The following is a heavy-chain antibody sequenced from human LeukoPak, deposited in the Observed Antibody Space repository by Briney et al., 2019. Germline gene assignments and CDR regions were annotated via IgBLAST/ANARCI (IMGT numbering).Heavy chain of an antibody. CDR1: GFTFSSYG. CDR3: ARPLGGSYLWDY. CDR2: IWYDGSNK. V-gene: IGHV3-33*01. J-gene: IGHJ4*02. Sequence: PGGSLRLSCAASGFTFSSYGMHWVRQAPGKGLEWVAVIWYDGSNKYYADSVKGRFTISRDNSKNTLYLQMNSLRAEDTAVYDCARPLGGSYLWDYWGEGTLVTVSS. D-gene: IGHD1-26*01.